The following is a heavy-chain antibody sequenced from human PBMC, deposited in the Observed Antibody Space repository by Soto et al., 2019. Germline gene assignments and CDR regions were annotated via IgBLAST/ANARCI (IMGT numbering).Heavy chain of an antibody. CDR1: GGSISSGGYS. V-gene: IGHV4-30-2*01. CDR2: IYHSGST. J-gene: IGHJ4*02. CDR3: ARVFSGYYFDY. D-gene: IGHD1-26*01. Sequence: SETLSLTCAVSGGSISSGGYSWSWIRQPPGKGLEWIGYIYHSGSTYYNPSLKSRVTISVDRSKNQFSLKLSSVTAADTAVDYCARVFSGYYFDYWGQGTLVTV.